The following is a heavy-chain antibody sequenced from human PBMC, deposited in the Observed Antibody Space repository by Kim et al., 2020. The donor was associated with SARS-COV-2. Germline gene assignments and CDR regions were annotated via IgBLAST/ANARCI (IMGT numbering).Heavy chain of an antibody. V-gene: IGHV7-4-1*02. Sequence: ASVKVSCKASGYTFTSYAMNWVRQAPGQGLAWMGWINTNTGNPTYAQGFTGRLVISLDTSVSTAYLQLSSLKAEDTAVSYCARDSRSRSLLFDPLGQGTLGTVS. CDR1: GYTFTSYA. CDR2: INTNTGNP. J-gene: IGHJ5*02. CDR3: ARDSRSRSLLFDP.